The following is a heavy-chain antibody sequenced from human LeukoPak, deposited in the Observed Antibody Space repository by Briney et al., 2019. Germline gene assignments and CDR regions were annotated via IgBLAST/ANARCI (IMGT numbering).Heavy chain of an antibody. CDR1: GGSISSSSYY. D-gene: IGHD3-3*01. V-gene: IGHV4-39*07. CDR2: IYYSGST. CDR3: ARDVITIPTGFDY. J-gene: IGHJ4*02. Sequence: PSETLSLTCTVSGGSISSSSYYWGWIRQPPGKGLEWIGSIYYSGSTYYNPSLKSRVTISVDTSKNQFSLKLSSVTAADTAVYYCARDVITIPTGFDYWGQGTLVTVSS.